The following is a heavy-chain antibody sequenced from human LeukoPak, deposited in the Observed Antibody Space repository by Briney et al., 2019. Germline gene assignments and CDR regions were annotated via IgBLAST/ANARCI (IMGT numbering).Heavy chain of an antibody. D-gene: IGHD3-10*01. V-gene: IGHV4-59*01. CDR3: ARLLMGSRGMDV. J-gene: IGHJ6*02. CDR2: IYYSGST. Sequence: SETLSLTCTVSGGSISSYYWSWIRQPPGKGLEWIGYIYYSGSTNYNPSLKSRVTISVDTSKNQFSLKLRSVTAADTAVYYCARLLMGSRGMDVWGQGTTVTVSS. CDR1: GGSISSYY.